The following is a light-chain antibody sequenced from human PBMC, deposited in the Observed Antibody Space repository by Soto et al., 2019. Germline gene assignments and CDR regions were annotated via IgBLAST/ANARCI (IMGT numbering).Light chain of an antibody. J-gene: IGLJ1*01. CDR3: SSYTTSSTRV. Sequence: QSALTQPASVSGSPGQSIAISCTGSSRDVGFYNYVSWYQQHPGEVPKLIIFEVSNRPSGVSNRFSGSKSGNTASLTISGLQAEDEAAYYCSSYTTSSTRVFGTGTKLTVL. CDR1: SRDVGFYNY. V-gene: IGLV2-14*01. CDR2: EVS.